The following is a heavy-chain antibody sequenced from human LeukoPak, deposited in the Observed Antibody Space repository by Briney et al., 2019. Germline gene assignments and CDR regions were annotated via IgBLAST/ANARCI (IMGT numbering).Heavy chain of an antibody. CDR3: ARGGATVTHRYHSDY. J-gene: IGHJ4*02. Sequence: SETLSLTCTVSGGSVTGYYWAWIRQSPGKGLEWIGYIYYSGTTNYNPSLKSRVTMSVDTSKNQFSLKLSSVTAADTAVYYCARGGATVTHRYHSDYWGQGTLVTVSS. CDR2: IYYSGTT. V-gene: IGHV4-59*08. D-gene: IGHD4-17*01. CDR1: GGSVTGYY.